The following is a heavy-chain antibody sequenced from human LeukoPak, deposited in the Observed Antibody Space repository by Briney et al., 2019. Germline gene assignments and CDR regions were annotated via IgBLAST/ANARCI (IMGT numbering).Heavy chain of an antibody. Sequence: GGSLRLSCAASGFTFDDYAMHWVRQAPGKGLEWVSGISWNSGSIGYADSVKGRFTISRDNAKNSLYLQMNSLRAEDTALYYCAKDSYGSGKYYYMDVWGKGTTVTISS. CDR1: GFTFDDYA. J-gene: IGHJ6*03. D-gene: IGHD3-10*01. CDR3: AKDSYGSGKYYYMDV. CDR2: ISWNSGSI. V-gene: IGHV3-9*01.